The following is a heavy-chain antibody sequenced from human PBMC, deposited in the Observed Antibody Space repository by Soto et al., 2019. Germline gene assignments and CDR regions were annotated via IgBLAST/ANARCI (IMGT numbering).Heavy chain of an antibody. J-gene: IGHJ6*02. V-gene: IGHV1-46*01. CDR2: INPSGGST. Sequence: ASVKVSCKASGYTFTSYYMHWVRQAPGQGLEWMGIINPSGGSTSYAQKFQGRVTMTRDTSTSTVYMELSSLRSEDTAVYYCARDKVLRFLEWPRGEGYYGMDVWGQGTTVTSP. CDR1: GYTFTSYY. CDR3: ARDKVLRFLEWPRGEGYYGMDV. D-gene: IGHD3-3*01.